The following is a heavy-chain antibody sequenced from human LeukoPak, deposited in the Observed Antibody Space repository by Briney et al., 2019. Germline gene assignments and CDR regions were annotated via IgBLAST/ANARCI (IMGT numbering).Heavy chain of an antibody. V-gene: IGHV3-7*01. CDR1: GFTFSSYW. J-gene: IGHJ4*02. Sequence: PGGSLRLSCAASGFTFSSYWMSWVRQAPGKGLEWVANIKQDGSEKYYVDSVKGRFTISRDNAKNSLYLRMNSLRAEDTAFYYCATSVGYSGYDNYWGQGTLVTVSS. CDR2: IKQDGSEK. CDR3: ATSVGYSGYDNY. D-gene: IGHD5-12*01.